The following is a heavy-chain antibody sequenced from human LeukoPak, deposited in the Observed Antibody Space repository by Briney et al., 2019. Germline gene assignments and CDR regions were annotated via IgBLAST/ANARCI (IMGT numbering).Heavy chain of an antibody. J-gene: IGHJ4*02. CDR3: TTAHGDLDFDY. D-gene: IGHD4-17*01. V-gene: IGHV3-15*01. Sequence: GGSLRLSCAASGFTFSNAWMSWVRQAPGKGLEWVGRIKSKTDGGTTDYAAPVKGRLTISRDDSKNTLYLQMNSLKTEDTAVYYCTTAHGDLDFDYWGQGTLVTVSS. CDR1: GFTFSNAW. CDR2: IKSKTDGGTT.